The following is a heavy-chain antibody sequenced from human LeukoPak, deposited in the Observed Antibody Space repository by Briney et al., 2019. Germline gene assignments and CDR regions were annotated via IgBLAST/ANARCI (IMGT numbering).Heavy chain of an antibody. D-gene: IGHD3-22*01. J-gene: IGHJ6*02. CDR1: GFTFDDYG. V-gene: IGHV3-20*04. Sequence: GGSLRLSCAASGFTFDDYGMSWVRQAPGKGLEWVSGINWNGGSTGYADSVKGRFTISRDNAKNSLYLQMNSLGAEDTALYYCATEPYYYDSSARDDYYHGMDVWGQGTTVTVSS. CDR3: ATEPYYYDSSARDDYYHGMDV. CDR2: INWNGGST.